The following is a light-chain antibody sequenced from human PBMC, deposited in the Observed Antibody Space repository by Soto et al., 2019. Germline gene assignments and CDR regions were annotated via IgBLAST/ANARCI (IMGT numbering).Light chain of an antibody. Sequence: QSVLTQPASVSGSPGQSITISCTGTTSDVGGYNYVSWYQHYPGKAPKLMIYDVSSRPSGVSDRFSGSKSGNTASLTISGLQAEDEADYYCSSFRSSSTYVFGTGTKLTVL. CDR3: SSFRSSSTYV. V-gene: IGLV2-14*03. J-gene: IGLJ1*01. CDR2: DVS. CDR1: TSDVGGYNY.